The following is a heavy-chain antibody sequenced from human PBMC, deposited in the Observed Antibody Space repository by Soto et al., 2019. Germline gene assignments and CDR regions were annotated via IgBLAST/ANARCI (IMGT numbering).Heavy chain of an antibody. CDR2: IYHSGNT. D-gene: IGHD4-4*01. CDR3: AKCSNCVGWFDP. V-gene: IGHV4-31*03. J-gene: IGHJ5*02. CDR1: GGSINIGGYY. Sequence: SETLSLTCSVSGGSINIGGYYWTWIRQQPGKGLEWIGYIYHSGNTYYNPSLKSRAVISIETSKNEFSLKLSSVTAADTAVYFCAKCSNCVGWFDPWGQGTLVTVSS.